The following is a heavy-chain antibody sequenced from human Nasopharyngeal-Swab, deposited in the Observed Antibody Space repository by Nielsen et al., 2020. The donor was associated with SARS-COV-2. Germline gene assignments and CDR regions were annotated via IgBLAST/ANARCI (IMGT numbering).Heavy chain of an antibody. CDR2: IKQDGSEK. D-gene: IGHD2-21*02. Sequence: GGSLRLSCAASGFTFSSYWMTWVRQAPGKGLEWVANIKQDGSEKYAVDSVKGRFTISRDNARNSLYLQMNNLRAEDPAVYYCARGPPIVVLTAILPDYYYLDVWGKGTTVTVSS. J-gene: IGHJ6*03. CDR1: GFTFSSYW. V-gene: IGHV3-7*03. CDR3: ARGPPIVVLTAILPDYYYLDV.